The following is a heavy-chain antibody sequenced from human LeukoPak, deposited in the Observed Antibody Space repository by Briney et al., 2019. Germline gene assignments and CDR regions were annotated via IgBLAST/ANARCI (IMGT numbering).Heavy chain of an antibody. D-gene: IGHD4-17*01. J-gene: IGHJ4*02. CDR3: ARAPLTVTTTLFDY. V-gene: IGHV3-30*04. CDR1: GSTFSSYA. CDR2: ISYDGSNK. Sequence: QPWRSLRLSCAASGSTFSSYAMHWVRQAPGKGLEWVAVISYDGSNKYYADSVKGRFTISRDNSKNTLYLQMNSLRAEDTAVYYCARAPLTVTTTLFDYWGQGTLVTVSS.